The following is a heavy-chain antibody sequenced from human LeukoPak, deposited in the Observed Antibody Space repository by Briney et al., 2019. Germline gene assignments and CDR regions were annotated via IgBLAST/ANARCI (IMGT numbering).Heavy chain of an antibody. CDR3: AAVAEGFDP. CDR1: GFTFSSYA. J-gene: IGHJ5*02. V-gene: IGHV3-30*03. CDR2: ISSDGENK. Sequence: GGSLRLSCAASGFTFSSYAMHWVRQALGKGLEWVAVISSDGENKYCADFAKGRFSISRDNSKDILYVQMNSLRVEDTAVYYCAAVAEGFDPWGQGTLVTVSS. D-gene: IGHD6-19*01.